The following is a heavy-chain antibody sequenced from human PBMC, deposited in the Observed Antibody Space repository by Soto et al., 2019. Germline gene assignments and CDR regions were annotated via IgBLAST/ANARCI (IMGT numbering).Heavy chain of an antibody. CDR3: ARGRYYYGSGSYDYFDY. D-gene: IGHD3-10*01. CDR2: INHSGST. Sequence: SETLSLTCAVYGGSFSGYYWSWIRQPPGKGLEWIGEINHSGSTNYNPSLKSRVTISVDTSKNQFSLKLSSVTAADTAVYYCARGRYYYGSGSYDYFDYWGQGTLVTVSS. CDR1: GGSFSGYY. J-gene: IGHJ4*02. V-gene: IGHV4-34*01.